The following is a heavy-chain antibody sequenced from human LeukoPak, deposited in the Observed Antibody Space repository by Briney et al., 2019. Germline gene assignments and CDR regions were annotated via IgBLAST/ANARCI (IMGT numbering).Heavy chain of an antibody. J-gene: IGHJ4*02. CDR3: AREEPAGATDY. Sequence: GGSLRLSCAASGFAFSNYPMHWVRQAPGKGLESVSAISENGGNTYYANSVRGRFTISRDNSKNTLYLQMGSLRAEDMAVYYCAREEPAGATDYWGQGTLVTVSS. V-gene: IGHV3-64*01. CDR1: GFAFSNYP. D-gene: IGHD1-14*01. CDR2: ISENGGNT.